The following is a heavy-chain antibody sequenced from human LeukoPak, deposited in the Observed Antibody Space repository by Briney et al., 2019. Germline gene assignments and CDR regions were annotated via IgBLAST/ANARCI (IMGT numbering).Heavy chain of an antibody. CDR1: GGTFSSYA. CDR3: ATWEWELLRNWFDP. V-gene: IGHV1-69*13. D-gene: IGHD1-26*01. CDR2: IIPIFGSA. J-gene: IGHJ5*02. Sequence: SVKVSCKASGGTFSSYAISWVRQAPGQGLEWMGGIIPIFGSANYAQKFQGRVTITADESTSTAYMELSSLRSEDTAVYYCATWEWELLRNWFDPWGQGTLDTVSS.